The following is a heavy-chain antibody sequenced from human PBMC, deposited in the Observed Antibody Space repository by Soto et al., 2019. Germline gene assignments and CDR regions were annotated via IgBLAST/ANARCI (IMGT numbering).Heavy chain of an antibody. J-gene: IGHJ4*02. CDR2: ISGSGGST. D-gene: IGHD7-27*01. CDR1: GFPFSIFA. V-gene: IGHV3-23*01. CDR3: AKEVSLGSTVDLGY. Sequence: GGSLRLSCAASGFPFSIFAMSWVRQSPGKGLEWVSTISGSGGSTYYADAVKGRFTISRDNSMDTLFLQMKSLRVEDTAIYYCAKEVSLGSTVDLGYWGQGTLVTVSS.